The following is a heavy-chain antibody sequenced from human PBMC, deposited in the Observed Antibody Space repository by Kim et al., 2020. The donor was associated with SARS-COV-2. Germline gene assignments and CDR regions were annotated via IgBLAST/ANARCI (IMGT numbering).Heavy chain of an antibody. CDR1: GGTFSSYA. Sequence: SVKVSCKASGGTFSSYAISWVRQAPGQGLEWMGGIIPIFGTANYAQKFQGRVTITADESTSTAYMELSSLRSEDTAVYYCARDKSSFYDSSGYFGYWGQGTLVTVSS. CDR3: ARDKSSFYDSSGYFGY. J-gene: IGHJ4*02. CDR2: IIPIFGTA. D-gene: IGHD3-22*01. V-gene: IGHV1-69*13.